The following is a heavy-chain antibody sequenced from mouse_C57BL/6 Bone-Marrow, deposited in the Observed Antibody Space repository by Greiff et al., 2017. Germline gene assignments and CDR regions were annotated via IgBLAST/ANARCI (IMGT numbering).Heavy chain of an antibody. J-gene: IGHJ3*01. V-gene: IGHV1-61*01. D-gene: IGHD2-4*01. CDR3: AMIYYDYDAWFAY. CDR2: IYPSDSET. CDR1: GYTFTSYW. Sequence: VQLQQPGAELVRPGSSVKLSCKASGYTFTSYWMDWVKQRPGQGLEWIGNIYPSDSETHYNQKFKDKATLTVDKSSSTAYMQLSSLTSEDSAVYYCAMIYYDYDAWFAYWGQGTLVTVSA.